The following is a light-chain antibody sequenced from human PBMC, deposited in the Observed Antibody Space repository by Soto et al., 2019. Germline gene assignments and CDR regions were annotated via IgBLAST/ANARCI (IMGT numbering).Light chain of an antibody. V-gene: IGKV3-15*01. CDR1: QSISRK. J-gene: IGKJ4*01. CDR3: QQYDKWPPT. Sequence: EIKMAQSPDTLSVSPGERATFSSRAIQSISRKLAWYQQRPGQAPRLLIYGASTRATGVPVRFRGGGSGTEFTLTISGLQSEDFAVYCCQQYDKWPPTFGGGTKVEIK. CDR2: GAS.